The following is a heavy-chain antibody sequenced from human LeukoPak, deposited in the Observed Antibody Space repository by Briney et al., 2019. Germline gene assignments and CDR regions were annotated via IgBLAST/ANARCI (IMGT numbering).Heavy chain of an antibody. CDR2: ISACNGNT. V-gene: IGHV1-18*01. J-gene: IGHJ4*02. D-gene: IGHD4-17*01. CDR1: GYTFTSYG. CDR3: ARVLGDYGDYYFDY. Sequence: ASVNVSCKASGYTFTSYGISWVRQAPGQGLEWMGWISACNGNTNYAQKLQGRVTMTTDTSTSTAYMELRSLRSDDTAVYYCARVLGDYGDYYFDYWGQGTQVTVSS.